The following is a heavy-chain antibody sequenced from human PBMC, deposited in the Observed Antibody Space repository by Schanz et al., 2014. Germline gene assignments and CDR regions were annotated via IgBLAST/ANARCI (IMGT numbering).Heavy chain of an antibody. V-gene: IGHV1-18*01. CDR2: INAGTGNT. CDR3: ARGRGCTGGSCYSWFDL. D-gene: IGHD2-15*01. Sequence: QVQVVQSGAEVKKPGASVKVSCKASGYTFTDYGVIWVRQAPGQGLEWMGWINAGTGNTEYSQKFQGRVTITRDTLASTVYMELSSLRSEDTAVYYCARGRGCTGGSCYSWFDLWGQGTLVTVAS. CDR1: GYTFTDYG. J-gene: IGHJ5*02.